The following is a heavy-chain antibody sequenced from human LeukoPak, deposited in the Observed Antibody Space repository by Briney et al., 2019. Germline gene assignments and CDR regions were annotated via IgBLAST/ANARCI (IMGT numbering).Heavy chain of an antibody. J-gene: IGHJ4*02. Sequence: GGSLRLSCAASGFTFDDYAMHWVSQAPGKGLEWVSLISGDGGSTYYADSVKGRFTISRDNSKNSLYLQMNSLRTEDTALYYCAIAPDYGGNSFDYWGQGTLVTVSS. CDR3: AIAPDYGGNSFDY. CDR2: ISGDGGST. D-gene: IGHD4-23*01. CDR1: GFTFDDYA. V-gene: IGHV3-43*02.